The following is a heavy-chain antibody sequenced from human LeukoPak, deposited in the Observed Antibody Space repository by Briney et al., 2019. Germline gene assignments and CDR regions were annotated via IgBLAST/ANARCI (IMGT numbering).Heavy chain of an antibody. CDR1: GGSISSSSYY. CDR2: IYYSGST. D-gene: IGHD3-22*01. Sequence: SETLSLTCTVSGGSISSSSYYWGWVRQPPGKGLEWIGSIYYSGSTYYNPSLKSRVTISVDTSKNQFPLKLSSVTAADTAVYYCARHGDYYDSSGPLDYWGQGTLVTVSS. J-gene: IGHJ4*02. V-gene: IGHV4-39*01. CDR3: ARHGDYYDSSGPLDY.